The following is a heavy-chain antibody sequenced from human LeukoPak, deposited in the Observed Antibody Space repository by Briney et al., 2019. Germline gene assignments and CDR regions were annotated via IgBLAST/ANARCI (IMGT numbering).Heavy chain of an antibody. CDR1: GDSVSSNSAA. CDR3: ARGDRYNSNWPFDY. V-gene: IGHV6-1*01. Sequence: SQTLSLTCAISGDSVSSNSAAWNWIRQSPSRGLEWLGRTYYRSKWYNNYAVSVESRITINPDTSKNQFSLQLNSVTPEDTAVYYCARGDRYNSNWPFDYWGQGTLVTVSS. CDR2: TYYRSKWYN. J-gene: IGHJ4*02. D-gene: IGHD6-13*01.